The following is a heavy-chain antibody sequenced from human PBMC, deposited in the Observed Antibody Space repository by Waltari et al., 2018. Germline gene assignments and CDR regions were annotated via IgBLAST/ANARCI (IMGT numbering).Heavy chain of an antibody. D-gene: IGHD6-25*01. CDR3: ARAHGAAARLDFDY. Sequence: EVQLVESGGGLVKPGGSLRLSCAASEFIFSNYDMNWVRQAPGXXXEWVSSISRGSSYVYYADSVKGRFSISRDNAKNSLYLQMNSLRAEDTAVYYCARAHGAAARLDFDYWGQGTLVTVSS. V-gene: IGHV3-21*02. J-gene: IGHJ4*02. CDR2: ISRGSSYV. CDR1: EFIFSNYD.